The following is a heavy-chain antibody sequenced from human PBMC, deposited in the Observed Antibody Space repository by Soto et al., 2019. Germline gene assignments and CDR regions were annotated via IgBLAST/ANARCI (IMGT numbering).Heavy chain of an antibody. D-gene: IGHD5-18*01. V-gene: IGHV4-59*01. Sequence: PSETLSLTCTVSGGSISSYYWTWIRQPPGKGLEWIGYIYYSGTTNYNPSLKSRVTISVDTSKNQFSLKLSSVTAADTAVYYCARGGYSYGQGTYYYYGMDVWGQGTTVTVSS. CDR2: IYYSGTT. CDR3: ARGGYSYGQGTYYYYGMDV. J-gene: IGHJ6*02. CDR1: GGSISSYY.